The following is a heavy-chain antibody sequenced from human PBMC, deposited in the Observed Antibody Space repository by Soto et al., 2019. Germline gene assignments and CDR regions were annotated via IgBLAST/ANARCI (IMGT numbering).Heavy chain of an antibody. CDR3: VRLREFHGYAELDA. CDR2: VRSPTQHEGT. D-gene: IGHD5-18*01. CDR1: GFRFGDSA. J-gene: IGHJ5*02. V-gene: IGHV3-49*03. Sequence: GGSLRLSCTASGFRFGDSAMSWFRQAPGKGLEWVGFVRSPTQHEGTDYAASVEGRFTISRDDSKSIAYLQMDRLRTEDTAVYFCVRLREFHGYAELDAWGQGTLVTVSS.